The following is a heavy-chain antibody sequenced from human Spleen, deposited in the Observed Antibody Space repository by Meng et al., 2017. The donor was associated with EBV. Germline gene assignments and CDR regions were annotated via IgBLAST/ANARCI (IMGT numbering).Heavy chain of an antibody. CDR1: GDTFSNYA. Sequence: VKLVLHGSDVKQLRPPVKVSCKAYGDTFSNYAISWVRQAPEQGLEWMGNITPIFGSTNTAQTFQGRVTISAVTATNTAYMELTSLGSEDMALYFCARVGPIAVAGKGMEVWGPGTMVTVSS. J-gene: IGHJ6*02. CDR3: ARVGPIAVAGKGMEV. CDR2: ITPIFGST. V-gene: IGHV1-69*08. D-gene: IGHD6-19*01.